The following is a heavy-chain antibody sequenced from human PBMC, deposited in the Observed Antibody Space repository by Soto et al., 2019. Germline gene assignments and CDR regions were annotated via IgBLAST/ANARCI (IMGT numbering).Heavy chain of an antibody. CDR2: IWYDGSHK. CDR3: ARGGTDATMVIGIDY. V-gene: IGHV3-33*01. Sequence: PGGSLRLSCAASGFSFSSYGIHWVRQAPGKGLDWVAVIWYDGSHKYYTDSVKGRFTISRDNSRNTLYLQMNNLRAEDTAVYYCARGGTDATMVIGIDYWGQGTPVTVS. CDR1: GFSFSSYG. J-gene: IGHJ4*02. D-gene: IGHD5-18*01.